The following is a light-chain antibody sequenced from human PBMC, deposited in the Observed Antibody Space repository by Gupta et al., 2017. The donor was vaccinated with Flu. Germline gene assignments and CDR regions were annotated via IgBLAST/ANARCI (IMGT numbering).Light chain of an antibody. J-gene: IGKJ4*01. V-gene: IGKV2-28*01. CDR2: LGS. CDR3: KQYRQGPLT. Sequence: VAPRAPASMDSSTSEGSRHMNGYNHVAWYLQKPGQAPQLLIYLGSGRTSGTPDRFSGSGSGTEFTLYISKVEAEDMGIFYCKQYRQGPLTFGDGTKLEIK. CDR1: EGSRHMNGYNH.